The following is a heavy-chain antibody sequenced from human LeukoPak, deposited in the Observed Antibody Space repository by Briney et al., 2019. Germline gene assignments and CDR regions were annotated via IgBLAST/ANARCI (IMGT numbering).Heavy chain of an antibody. CDR1: GGTFSSYA. J-gene: IGHJ4*02. V-gene: IGHV1-69*13. D-gene: IGHD2-8*01. Sequence: SVKVSCKASGGTFSSYAISWVRQAPGQGLEWMGGIIPIFGTANYAQKFQGRVTITADESTSTAYMELSSLRSEDTAVYYCARGEAVGGYCTNGVCYIPPKGPFFDYWGQGTLVTVSS. CDR2: IIPIFGTA. CDR3: ARGEAVGGYCTNGVCYIPPKGPFFDY.